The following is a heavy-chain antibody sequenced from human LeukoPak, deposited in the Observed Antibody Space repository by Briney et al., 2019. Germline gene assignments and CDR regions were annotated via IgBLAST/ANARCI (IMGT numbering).Heavy chain of an antibody. Sequence: GGSLRLSCAASGFTFSSYAMSWVRQAPGKGLQWVSAISGSGGSTYYADSVKGRFTISRDNSKNTLYLQMNSLRAEDTAVYYCAKDPAGGSYSGDAFDIWGQGTMVTVSS. CDR2: ISGSGGST. CDR1: GFTFSSYA. CDR3: AKDPAGGSYSGDAFDI. V-gene: IGHV3-23*01. J-gene: IGHJ3*02. D-gene: IGHD1-26*01.